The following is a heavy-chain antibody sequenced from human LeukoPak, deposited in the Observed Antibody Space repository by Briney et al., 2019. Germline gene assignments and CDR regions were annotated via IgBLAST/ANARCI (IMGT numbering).Heavy chain of an antibody. V-gene: IGHV3-7*01. CDR3: SRGGGGIDP. D-gene: IGHD3-16*01. Sequence: PGGSLRLSCEASGYTFTNNWITWLRPAPAKGLAWVANVNEDGCEQNYLDSVKGRFTISRDNAKNSVYLQMNNLRGEKTAVYYCSRGGGGIDPWGQGTLVTVSA. CDR2: VNEDGCEQ. CDR1: GYTFTNNW. J-gene: IGHJ5*02.